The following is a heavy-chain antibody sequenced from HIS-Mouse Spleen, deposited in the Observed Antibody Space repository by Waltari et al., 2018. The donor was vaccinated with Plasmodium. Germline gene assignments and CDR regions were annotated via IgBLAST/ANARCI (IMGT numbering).Heavy chain of an antibody. CDR2: IYSGGST. Sequence: EVQLVESGGGLIQPGGSLGLSCAASGFTVSSHYMSVVRQAPGKGMEWVSVIYSGGSTYYADSVKGRFTISRDNSKNTLYLQMNSLRAEDTAVYYCASKTTVTNHAFDIWGQGTMVTVSS. J-gene: IGHJ3*02. CDR3: ASKTTVTNHAFDI. D-gene: IGHD4-17*01. V-gene: IGHV3-53*01. CDR1: GFTVSSHY.